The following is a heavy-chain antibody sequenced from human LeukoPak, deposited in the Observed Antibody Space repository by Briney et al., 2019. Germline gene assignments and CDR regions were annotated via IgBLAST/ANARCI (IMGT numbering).Heavy chain of an antibody. CDR3: VKDRGIVGATGAFDI. CDR1: GFTFSSYG. V-gene: IGHV3-30*02. CDR2: IRYDGSNK. J-gene: IGHJ3*02. Sequence: GGSLRLSCAASGFTFSSYGMHWVRQAPGKGLEWVAFIRYDGSNKYYADSVKGRFTISRDNAKNSLYLQMNSLRAEDMAFYYCVKDRGIVGATGAFDIWGQGTMVTVSS. D-gene: IGHD1-26*01.